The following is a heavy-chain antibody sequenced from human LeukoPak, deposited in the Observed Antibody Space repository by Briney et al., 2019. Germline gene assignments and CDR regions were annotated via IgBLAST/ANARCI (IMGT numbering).Heavy chain of an antibody. CDR3: TTESTYYDFWSGYSSFDY. D-gene: IGHD3-3*01. CDR1: GFTFSNAW. J-gene: IGHJ4*02. V-gene: IGHV3-15*01. Sequence: GGSLRLSCAASGFTFSNAWMSWVRQAPGKGLEWFGRSKSKTDGGTTDYAAPVKGRFTISRDDSKNTLYLQMNSLKTEDTAVYYCTTESTYYDFWSGYSSFDYWGQGTLVTVSS. CDR2: SKSKTDGGTT.